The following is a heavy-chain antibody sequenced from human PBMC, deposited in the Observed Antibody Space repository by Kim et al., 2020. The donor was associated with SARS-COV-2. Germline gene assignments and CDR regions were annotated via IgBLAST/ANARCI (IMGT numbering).Heavy chain of an antibody. D-gene: IGHD3-22*01. CDR2: ISGSGGTT. V-gene: IGHV3-23*01. CDR1: GFTFSTYG. CDR3: AKSNSGYYAYLDS. J-gene: IGHJ4*02. Sequence: GGSLRLSCAAYGFTFSTYGMSWVRQAPDKGLEWVSVISGSGGTTYYSDSVKGRFTISRDNSKNTLYLQMNSLRAEDTAEYYCAKSNSGYYAYLDSWGQGILVTVCS.